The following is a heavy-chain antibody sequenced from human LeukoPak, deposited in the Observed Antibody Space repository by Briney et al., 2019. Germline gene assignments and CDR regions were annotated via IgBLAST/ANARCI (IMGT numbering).Heavy chain of an antibody. J-gene: IGHJ4*02. V-gene: IGHV3-74*01. CDR3: ATAGNYRFDY. D-gene: IGHD1-7*01. CDR2: INPDGSTI. CDR1: GFTFSNYW. Sequence: PGGSLRLSCDASGFTFSNYWVHWVRQAPGKGLVWVSRINPDGSTINYADSVKGRFTISRDNAKNTLYLQMNSLRAEDTAVYYCATAGNYRFDYGGQGTLVTVSS.